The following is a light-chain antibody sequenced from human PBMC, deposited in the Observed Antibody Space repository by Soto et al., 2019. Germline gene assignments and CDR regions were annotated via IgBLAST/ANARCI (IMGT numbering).Light chain of an antibody. Sequence: QSVLTQPASVSGSPGQTITLSCTGTSSDVGGYNYVSWYQQHPGKAPKLMIYEVSKRPSEVFNRLSGSKSGNTASLTISGLPAEDEADYYCSSYTSSNNYVFGTGTKVTVL. CDR1: SSDVGGYNY. V-gene: IGLV2-14*01. J-gene: IGLJ1*01. CDR3: SSYTSSNNYV. CDR2: EVS.